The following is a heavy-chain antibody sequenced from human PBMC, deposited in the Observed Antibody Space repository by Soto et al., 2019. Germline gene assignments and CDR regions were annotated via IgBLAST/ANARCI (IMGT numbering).Heavy chain of an antibody. CDR2: VFHTGTT. Sequence: SETLSLTCTVSGGYISSSYWSWIRQPPGKGLEWIGYVFHTGTTNYNPSFESRVTISVDTSKTHFSLKLRSVTAADTAVYYCAHRPIIAAAGINWFDPWGQGTLVTVSS. CDR1: GGYISSSY. V-gene: IGHV4-59*01. CDR3: AHRPIIAAAGINWFDP. D-gene: IGHD6-13*01. J-gene: IGHJ5*02.